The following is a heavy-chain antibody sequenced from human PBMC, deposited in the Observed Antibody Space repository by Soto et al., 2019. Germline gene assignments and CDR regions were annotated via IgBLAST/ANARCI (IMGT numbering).Heavy chain of an antibody. D-gene: IGHD2-15*01. J-gene: IGHJ4*02. CDR2: VYWDDDK. Sequence: SGPTLVNPTQTLTLTCSFSGFSLSTSGVGVGWIRQPPGKALQWLALVYWDDDKRYSPSLETRLTITKDTSKNPVVLTMTNMDPVDTGTYYCAHSSLHCSGGACYSGIGYWGQGTLVTVSS. CDR3: AHSSLHCSGGACYSGIGY. V-gene: IGHV2-5*02. CDR1: GFSLSTSGVG.